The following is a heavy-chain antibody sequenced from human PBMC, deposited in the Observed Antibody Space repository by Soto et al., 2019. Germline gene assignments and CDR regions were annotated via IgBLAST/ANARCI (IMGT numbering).Heavy chain of an antibody. V-gene: IGHV3-74*01. J-gene: IGHJ4*02. CDR1: GFTFSSYW. Sequence: SLRLSPAASGFTFSSYWMHWVRQAPGKGLVWVSRINSDGSSTSYADSVKGRFNISRDNAKNTLYLQMNSLRAEDTAVYYCARVYGNWYYFDYRGQGTSVTVSS. CDR3: ARVYGNWYYFDY. D-gene: IGHD1-1*01. CDR2: INSDGSST.